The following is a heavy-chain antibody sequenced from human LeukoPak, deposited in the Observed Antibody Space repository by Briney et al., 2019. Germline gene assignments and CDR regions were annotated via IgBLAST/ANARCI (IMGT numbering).Heavy chain of an antibody. D-gene: IGHD2-2*03. Sequence: AGGSLRLSCAASGFTFSSYWMHWVRQAPGKGLVWVSRINSDGSNTRYADSVKGRFTISRDNAKNTLYVQMNNLRAEDTAVYYCARVDPKAPGDYSWGRGTLVTVSS. J-gene: IGHJ4*02. V-gene: IGHV3-74*01. CDR3: ARVDPKAPGDYS. CDR2: INSDGSNT. CDR1: GFTFSSYW.